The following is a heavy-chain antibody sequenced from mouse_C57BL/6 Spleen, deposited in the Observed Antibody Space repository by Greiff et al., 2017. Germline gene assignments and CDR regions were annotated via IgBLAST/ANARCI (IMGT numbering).Heavy chain of an antibody. CDR1: GYTFTDYY. CDR3: ARRDGSSYWYVDV. V-gene: IGHV1-76*01. J-gene: IGHJ1*03. CDR2: IYPGSGNT. Sequence: VQLQQSGAELVRPGASVKLSCKASGYTFTDYYINWVKQRPGQGLEWIARIYPGSGNTYYNEKFKGKATLTAEKSSSTAYMQLSSLTSEDSAVYFCARRDGSSYWYVDVWGTGATVTVAS. D-gene: IGHD1-1*01.